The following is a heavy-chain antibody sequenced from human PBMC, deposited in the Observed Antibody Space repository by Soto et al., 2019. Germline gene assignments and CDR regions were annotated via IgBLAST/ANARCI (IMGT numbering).Heavy chain of an antibody. CDR3: ARDSRGGAARRPTFYY. V-gene: IGHV3-48*03. Sequence: GGSLSLSCVGSGFTFSSFEMNWVRQTPGKGLEWLSYIGRSGETIYYADSVKGRFTISRDNAKSSLFLQMNGLRDEDTGIYYCARDSRGGAARRPTFYYWGRGTLVTVSS. CDR2: IGRSGETI. J-gene: IGHJ4*02. CDR1: GFTFSSFE. D-gene: IGHD6-6*01.